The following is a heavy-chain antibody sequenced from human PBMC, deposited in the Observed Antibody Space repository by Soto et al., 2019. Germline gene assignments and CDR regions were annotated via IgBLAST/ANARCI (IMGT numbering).Heavy chain of an antibody. CDR1: GFTFSSFA. CDR3: AKDLLEWLLRQRGDFGY. V-gene: IGHV3-23*01. J-gene: IGHJ4*02. D-gene: IGHD3-3*01. Sequence: GGSLRLSCSASGFTFSSFAMSWVRQAPGKGLEWVSAISGSGDTTYYADSVKGRFTISRDNSKNTLYLQMNSLRAEDTAVYYCAKDLLEWLLRQRGDFGYWGQGTLVTVSS. CDR2: ISGSGDTT.